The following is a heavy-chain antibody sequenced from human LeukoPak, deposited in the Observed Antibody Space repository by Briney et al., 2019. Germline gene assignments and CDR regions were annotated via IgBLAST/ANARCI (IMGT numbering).Heavy chain of an antibody. Sequence: NPSETLSLTCIVSGGSISRGSYYWNWIRQPAGKGLEWMGRIYNSGSTNYNPSLKSRVTISVDTSKNQFSLNLSSVTAADTAVYYCARESAPDFGANDLWGRGTLVTVSS. CDR1: GGSISRGSYY. V-gene: IGHV4-61*02. CDR2: IYNSGST. J-gene: IGHJ2*01. CDR3: ARESAPDFGANDL. D-gene: IGHD3/OR15-3a*01.